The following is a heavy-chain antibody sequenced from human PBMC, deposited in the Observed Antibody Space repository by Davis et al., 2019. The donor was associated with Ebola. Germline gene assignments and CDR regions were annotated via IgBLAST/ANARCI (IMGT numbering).Heavy chain of an antibody. CDR3: ARDRTDFPEAYYGMDV. J-gene: IGHJ6*02. V-gene: IGHV3-53*01. CDR2: IYSGGST. D-gene: IGHD3-3*01. CDR1: GFTVSSNY. Sequence: PGGSLRLSCAASGFTVSSNYMSWVRQAPGKGLEWVSVIYSGGSTYYADSVKGRFTISRDNSKNTLYLQMNSLRAEDTAVYYCARDRTDFPEAYYGMDVWGQGTTVTVSS.